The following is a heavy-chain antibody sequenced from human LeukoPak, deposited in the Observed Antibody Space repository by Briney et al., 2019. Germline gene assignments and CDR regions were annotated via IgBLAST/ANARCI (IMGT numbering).Heavy chain of an antibody. Sequence: GGSLRLSCAASGFTFSSYWMSWVRQAPGKGLEWVSAISGSGGSTYYADSVKGRFTISRDNSKNTLYLQMNSLRAEDTAVYYCAKDGDIVVVPAAPNDAFDIWGQGTMVTVSS. CDR3: AKDGDIVVVPAAPNDAFDI. D-gene: IGHD2-2*01. J-gene: IGHJ3*02. CDR2: ISGSGGST. V-gene: IGHV3-23*01. CDR1: GFTFSSYW.